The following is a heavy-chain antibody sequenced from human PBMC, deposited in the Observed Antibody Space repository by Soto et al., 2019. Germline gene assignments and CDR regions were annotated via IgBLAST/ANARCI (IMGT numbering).Heavy chain of an antibody. J-gene: IGHJ6*02. Sequence: PGGSLRLSCAASGFTFSSYEMNWVRQAPGKGLEWVSYISSSGSTIYYADSVKGRFTISRDNAKNSLYLQMTSLRAEDTAVYYCARDQKGGYYYYGMDVWGQGTTVTVSS. CDR1: GFTFSSYE. CDR2: ISSSGSTI. V-gene: IGHV3-48*03. CDR3: ARDQKGGYYYYGMDV.